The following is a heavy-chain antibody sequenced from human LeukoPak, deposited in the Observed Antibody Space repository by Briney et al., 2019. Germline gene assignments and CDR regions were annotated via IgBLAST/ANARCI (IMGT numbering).Heavy chain of an antibody. CDR3: ATDRPYYYDSSGYRQRYYYYYYMDV. J-gene: IGHJ6*03. CDR2: IYTSGRT. Sequence: SETLSLTCTVSGGSISSGSYYWSWIRQPTGKGLEWIGRIYTSGRTNYNPSLKSRVTISVDTSKNQFSLKLSSVTAADTAVYYCATDRPYYYDSSGYRQRYYYYYYMDVWGKGTTVTVSS. CDR1: GGSISSGSYY. V-gene: IGHV4-61*02. D-gene: IGHD3-22*01.